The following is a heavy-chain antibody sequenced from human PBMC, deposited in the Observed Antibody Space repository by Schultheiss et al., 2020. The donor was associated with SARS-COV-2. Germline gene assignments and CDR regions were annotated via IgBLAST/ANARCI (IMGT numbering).Heavy chain of an antibody. V-gene: IGHV3-33*01. J-gene: IGHJ4*02. CDR1: GFTFSSYG. Sequence: GGSLRLSCAASGFTFSSYGMHWVRQAPGKGLEWVAVIWYDGSNKYYADSVKGRFTISRDNSKNTLYLQMNSLRAEDTAVYYCARIYGDAYFDYWGQGTLVTVSS. D-gene: IGHD4-17*01. CDR3: ARIYGDAYFDY. CDR2: IWYDGSNK.